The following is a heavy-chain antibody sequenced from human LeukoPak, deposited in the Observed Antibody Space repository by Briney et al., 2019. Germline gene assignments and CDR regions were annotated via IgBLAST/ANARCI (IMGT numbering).Heavy chain of an antibody. CDR2: ISLHGSDQ. V-gene: IGHV3-30*04. D-gene: IGHD2-15*01. CDR3: AREGLRYCSGGSCYDRPYYYYGMDV. J-gene: IGHJ6*02. Sequence: GGSLRLSCAASGFTFSSYAMHWVRQAPGKGLEWVAVISLHGSDQYCADSVKGRFTISRDNSKNTLSLQMNSLRVEDTAVYYCAREGLRYCSGGSCYDRPYYYYGMDVWGQGTTVTVSS. CDR1: GFTFSSYA.